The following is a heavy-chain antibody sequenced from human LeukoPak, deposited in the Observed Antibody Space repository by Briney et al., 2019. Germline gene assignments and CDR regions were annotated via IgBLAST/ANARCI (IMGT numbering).Heavy chain of an antibody. V-gene: IGHV3-21*01. D-gene: IGHD3-22*01. CDR1: GFTFSSYS. CDR2: ISSSSSYI. Sequence: PGGSLRLSCAASGFTFSSYSMNWVRQAPGKGLEWVSSISSSSSYIYYADSVKGRFTISRDNAKNSLYLQMNSLRAEDTAVYYCAREGGTMIVVVPNDYWGQGTLVTVSS. CDR3: AREGGTMIVVVPNDY. J-gene: IGHJ4*02.